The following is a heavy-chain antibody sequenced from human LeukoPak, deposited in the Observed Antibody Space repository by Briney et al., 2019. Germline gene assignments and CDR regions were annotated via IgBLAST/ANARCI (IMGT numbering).Heavy chain of an antibody. CDR3: AREALGDCSSTSCYVWFDP. D-gene: IGHD2-2*01. V-gene: IGHV1-18*04. CDR2: ISAYNGNT. CDR1: GYTFTSYG. Sequence: GASVKVSCKASGYTFTSYGISWVRQAPGQGLEWMGWISAYNGNTNYAQKLQGRVTMTTDTSTSTAYMELRSLRSDDTAVYYCAREALGDCSSTSCYVWFDPWGQGTLVTVSS. J-gene: IGHJ5*02.